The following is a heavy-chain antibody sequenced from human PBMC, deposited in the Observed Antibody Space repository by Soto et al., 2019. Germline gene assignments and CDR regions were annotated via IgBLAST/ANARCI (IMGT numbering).Heavy chain of an antibody. CDR1: GYTFSNYG. D-gene: IGHD2-2*01. CDR3: ARVVPGAEAWFGP. J-gene: IGHJ5*02. V-gene: IGHV1-18*01. CDR2: ISLYSDGT. Sequence: QVQLVQSGGEVKRPGASVKVSCKTSGYTFSNYGITWVRQAPGQPLEWLGWISLYSDGTNYAQKFQGKGPMTTDTSTNTADNELRSLRSDDTAVYYCARVVPGAEAWFGPWGQGTLVTVSS.